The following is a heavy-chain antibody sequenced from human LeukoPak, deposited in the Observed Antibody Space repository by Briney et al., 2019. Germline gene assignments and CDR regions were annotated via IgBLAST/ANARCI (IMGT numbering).Heavy chain of an antibody. CDR3: ARDQHHGVDV. Sequence: GGSLRLSCAASGFTFSDYYMSWIRQAPGKGLEWVSYISTSGSTISYADAVTGRFTISRDNAKNSLYLQMNCLRAEDTAIYYCARDQHHGVDVWGQGTTVTMSS. J-gene: IGHJ6*02. CDR1: GFTFSDYY. CDR2: ISTSGSTI. V-gene: IGHV3-11*01.